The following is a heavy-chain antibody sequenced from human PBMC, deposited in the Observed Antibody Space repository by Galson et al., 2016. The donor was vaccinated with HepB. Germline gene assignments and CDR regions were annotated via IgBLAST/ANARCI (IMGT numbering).Heavy chain of an antibody. D-gene: IGHD1-26*01. CDR3: ARDLVDPNIVGAAVLDY. CDR1: GYTFTTYF. V-gene: IGHV1-46*03. Sequence: SVKVSCKASGYTFTTYFLHWVRQAPGQGLEWMGIINPNYGTTTYAQKFQGRVTMTRDTATTTVYTELSSLRSEDTAIYYCARDLVDPNIVGAAVLDYWGQGTLLTVSS. CDR2: INPNYGTT. J-gene: IGHJ4*02.